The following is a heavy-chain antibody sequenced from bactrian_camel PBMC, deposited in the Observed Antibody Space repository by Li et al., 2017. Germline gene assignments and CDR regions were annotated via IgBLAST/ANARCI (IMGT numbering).Heavy chain of an antibody. V-gene: IGHV3S40*01. CDR1: GFTVVSY. D-gene: IGHD6*01. CDR3: VTSAVVAGPPTAAH. J-gene: IGHJ4*01. Sequence: VQLVESGGGLVQPGGSLRLSCAASGFTVVSYMIWVRQTPGKGLEWVSSISSGGTYTYYADSVKGRFTISKDNAKNILYLQMNSLKPEDTALYYCVTSAVVAGPPTAAHWGQATQVTVS. CDR2: ISSGGTYT.